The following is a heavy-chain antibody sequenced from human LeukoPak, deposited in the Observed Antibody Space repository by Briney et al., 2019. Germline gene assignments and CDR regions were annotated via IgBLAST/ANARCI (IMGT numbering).Heavy chain of an antibody. V-gene: IGHV4-59*08. J-gene: IGHJ6*02. CDR1: GGSISSYY. CDR2: IYYGGST. CDR3: ARWQRTSGYGYYYYYGMDV. Sequence: PSETLSLTCTVSGGSISSYYWSWIRQPPGKGLEWIGYIYYGGSTNYNPSLKSRVTISVDTSKNQFSLKLSSVTAADTAVYYCARWQRTSGYGYYYYYGMDVWGQGTTVTVSS. D-gene: IGHD5-12*01.